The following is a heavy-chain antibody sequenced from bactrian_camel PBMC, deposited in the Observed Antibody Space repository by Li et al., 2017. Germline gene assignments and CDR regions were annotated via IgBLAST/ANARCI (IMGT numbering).Heavy chain of an antibody. CDR3: AADAGVFCLTRHVYEYRN. CDR1: PSKAGSSC. J-gene: IGHJ4*01. D-gene: IGHD4*01. CDR2: ITWPTGAM. V-gene: IGHV3-3*01. Sequence: HVQLVESGGGSVQAGGSLDLSCATSPSKAGSSCMGWFRQAPGREREEVARITWPTGAMSYTCAVAGRFSITQDNAENVMYLRMNSLTPEDTAKYYCAADAGVFCLTRHVYEYRNRGQGTQVTVS.